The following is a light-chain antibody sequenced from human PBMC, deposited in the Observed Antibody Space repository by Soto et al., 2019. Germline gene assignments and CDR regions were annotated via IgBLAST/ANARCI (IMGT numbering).Light chain of an antibody. CDR1: QNIVNY. CDR2: GAS. CDR3: QQYNNWPPWT. J-gene: IGKJ1*01. Sequence: EVVMTQSRATLSVSPGETGTLSCRSSQNIVNYLAWHQQRPGQAPRLLIYGASTRASGIPARFSGSGSGTEFTLTISSLQSEDFAVYFCQQYNNWPPWTFGQGTKVDI. V-gene: IGKV3-15*01.